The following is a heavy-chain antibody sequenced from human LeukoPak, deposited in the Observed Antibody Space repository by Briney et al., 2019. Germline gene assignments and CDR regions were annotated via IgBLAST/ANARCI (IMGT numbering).Heavy chain of an antibody. Sequence: GGSLRLSCAASGFTFSDSAMNWVRHASGKGLEWVGHIRGKTNSYATAYAASVRGRFTISRDDSKNTAYLQMNSLKTEDTAVYYCTGGSGWYSPDYWGQGTLVTVSS. CDR1: GFTFSDSA. V-gene: IGHV3-73*01. CDR3: TGGSGWYSPDY. J-gene: IGHJ4*02. CDR2: IRGKTNSYAT. D-gene: IGHD6-19*01.